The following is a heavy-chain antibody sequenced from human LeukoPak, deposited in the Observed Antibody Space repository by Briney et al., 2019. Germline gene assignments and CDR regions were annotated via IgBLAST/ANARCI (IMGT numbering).Heavy chain of an antibody. Sequence: GGSLRLSCAASGFTFNYYSMNWVRQAPGKGLEWVASISSGSNYIHYADSVKGRFTISRDNAKNSLYLQINSLRVEGTAVYYCARDWGNWDFDYWGQGTLVSVSA. CDR3: ARDWGNWDFDY. D-gene: IGHD1-1*01. J-gene: IGHJ4*02. CDR2: ISSGSNYI. V-gene: IGHV3-21*01. CDR1: GFTFNYYS.